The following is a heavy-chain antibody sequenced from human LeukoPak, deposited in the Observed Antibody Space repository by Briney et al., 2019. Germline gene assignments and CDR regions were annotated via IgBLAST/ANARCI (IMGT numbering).Heavy chain of an antibody. J-gene: IGHJ4*02. CDR1: GVSITSYY. CDR2: IYYSGTT. Sequence: SETLSLTCTVSGVSITSYYWSWIRQPPGKGREYIGHIYYSGTTNYNPSLKSRVTISVDTSKNQFSLKLSSVTAADTAVYYWASYLGSGTLDYWGQGTLVTVSS. D-gene: IGHD3-10*01. V-gene: IGHV4-59*12. CDR3: ASYLGSGTLDY.